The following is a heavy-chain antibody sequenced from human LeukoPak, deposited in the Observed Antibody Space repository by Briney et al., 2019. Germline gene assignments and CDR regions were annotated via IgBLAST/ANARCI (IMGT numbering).Heavy chain of an antibody. CDR2: IIPTFGTA. V-gene: IGHV1-69*05. D-gene: IGHD3-22*01. CDR1: GGTFSSYA. J-gene: IGHJ4*02. CDR3: ARGGYYDSSGYYPGGIDY. Sequence: GASVKVSCKASGGTFSSYAISWVRQAPGQGLEWMGGIIPTFGTANYAQKFQGRVTITTDESTSTAYMELSSLRSEDTAVYYCARGGYYDSSGYYPGGIDYWGQGTLVTVS.